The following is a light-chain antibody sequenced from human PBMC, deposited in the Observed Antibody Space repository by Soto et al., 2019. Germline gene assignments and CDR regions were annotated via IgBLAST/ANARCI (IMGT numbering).Light chain of an antibody. V-gene: IGKV1-5*01. Sequence: DIQMTQSPSTLSASVGDRVIITCRASQSINTWLAWYQQKPGSAPNLLIYDASGLASGVPLRFSGSGSGTEFPLTISSLQPEDFATYDCQQYSSYGYTFGQGTRLEIK. J-gene: IGKJ2*01. CDR2: DAS. CDR3: QQYSSYGYT. CDR1: QSINTW.